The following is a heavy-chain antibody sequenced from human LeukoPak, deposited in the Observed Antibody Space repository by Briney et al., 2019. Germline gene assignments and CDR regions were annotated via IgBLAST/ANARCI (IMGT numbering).Heavy chain of an antibody. Sequence: GGSLRLSCAASGFAFSSYAMNWVRQAPGKGLEWVSLIRDSGETFYAASVKGRFTISRENSKNTVYLQMNRLRVEDTAVYFCAGDRALTQFWVEFDSWGQGTLVTVSS. CDR1: GFAFSSYA. D-gene: IGHD3-16*01. J-gene: IGHJ5*01. CDR2: IRDSGET. CDR3: AGDRALTQFWVEFDS. V-gene: IGHV3-23*01.